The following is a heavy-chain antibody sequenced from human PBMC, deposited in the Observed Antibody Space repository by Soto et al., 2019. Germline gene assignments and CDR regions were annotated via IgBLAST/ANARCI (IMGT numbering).Heavy chain of an antibody. CDR3: ARGYSSSWYGGYYYYVRYG. D-gene: IGHD6-13*01. V-gene: IGHV6-1*01. CDR1: CASFSGITSA. Sequence: SQALSLTCAISCASFSGITSAWNCIWHSPSRVLERLGRTYYRSKWYNDYAVSVKSRITITPDTSKNQFSLQLNSVTPEDTAVYYCARGYSSSWYGGYYYYVRYGWGQRTTVSVSS. J-gene: IGHJ6*02. CDR2: TYYRSKWYN.